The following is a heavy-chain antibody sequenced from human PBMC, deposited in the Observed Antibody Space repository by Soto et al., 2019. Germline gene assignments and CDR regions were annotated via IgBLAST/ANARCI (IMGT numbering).Heavy chain of an antibody. Sequence: QVQLQESGPGPVKPSQTLSLTCTVSGGSISSGGYYWSWIRQHPGKGLEWIGYIYYSGSTYYNPSRKSRVTISVATSKNQFSLKLSSVTAAATAVYYCAGAGYCSGGSCYSLYYFDYWGQGTLVTVSS. D-gene: IGHD2-15*01. V-gene: IGHV4-31*03. CDR3: AGAGYCSGGSCYSLYYFDY. CDR2: IYYSGST. J-gene: IGHJ4*02. CDR1: GGSISSGGYY.